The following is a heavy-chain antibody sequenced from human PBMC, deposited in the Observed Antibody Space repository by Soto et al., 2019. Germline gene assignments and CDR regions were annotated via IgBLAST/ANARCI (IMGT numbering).Heavy chain of an antibody. Sequence: SETLSLTCTVSGGSISSYYWSWIRQPPGKGLEWIGYIYYSGSTNYNPSLKSRVTISVDTSKNQFSLKLSSVTAADTAVYYCARRVTIFGTPKSQENWFDPWGQGTLVTVSS. V-gene: IGHV4-59*08. D-gene: IGHD3-3*01. J-gene: IGHJ5*02. CDR3: ARRVTIFGTPKSQENWFDP. CDR2: IYYSGST. CDR1: GGSISSYY.